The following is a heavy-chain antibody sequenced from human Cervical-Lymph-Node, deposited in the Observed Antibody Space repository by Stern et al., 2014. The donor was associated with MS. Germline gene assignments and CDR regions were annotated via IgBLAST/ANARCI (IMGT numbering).Heavy chain of an antibody. J-gene: IGHJ1*01. CDR1: GFTFSSSG. D-gene: IGHD4-23*01. V-gene: IGHV3-33*01. CDR3: AREGGNTAEYFQH. CDR2: IWYDGSNR. Sequence: VQLVESGGGVVQPGRSLRLSCAASGFTFSSSGMHWVRQAPGKGLEWLAIIWYDGSNRYYADSVKGRFTISRDNSKNTLYLQMNSLQAEDTAVYYCAREGGNTAEYFQHWGQGTLVTVSS.